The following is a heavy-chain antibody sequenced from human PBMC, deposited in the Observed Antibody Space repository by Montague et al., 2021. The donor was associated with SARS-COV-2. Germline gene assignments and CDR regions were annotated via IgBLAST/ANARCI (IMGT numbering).Heavy chain of an antibody. J-gene: IGHJ4*02. Sequence: SLRLSCAASGFTFSSYAMHWVRQAPGKGLEWVAAISYDGSNKYYAGSVKGRFTISRDNSKNTLYVQMNSLRAEDTAVYYCARDDYDILTGPFDYWGQGTLVTVSS. CDR1: GFTFSSYA. V-gene: IGHV3-30*04. CDR3: ARDDYDILTGPFDY. D-gene: IGHD3-9*01. CDR2: ISYDGSNK.